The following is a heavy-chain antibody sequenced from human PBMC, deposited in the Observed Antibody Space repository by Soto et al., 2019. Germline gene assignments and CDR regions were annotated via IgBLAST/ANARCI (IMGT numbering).Heavy chain of an antibody. CDR2: IYHSGST. CDR3: AKNSGTGWLVD. D-gene: IGHD1-1*01. J-gene: IGHJ4*02. CDR1: GASISNLNW. V-gene: IGHV4-4*02. Sequence: QVQLQESGPGLVKPLGTLSLTCAVSGASISNLNWWSWVRQPPGKGLEWIGKIYHSGSTNYNPSLKSRVSISVDKSKNQLSLNLRSVTAADTAVYYCAKNSGTGWLVDWGQGTLVTVS.